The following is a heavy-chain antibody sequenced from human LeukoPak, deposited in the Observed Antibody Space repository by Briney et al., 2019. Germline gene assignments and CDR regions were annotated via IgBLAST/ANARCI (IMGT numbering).Heavy chain of an antibody. V-gene: IGHV3-11*06. D-gene: IGHD4-17*01. CDR1: GFTFSDYY. CDR3: ARDSTYGDYVYYYYGMDV. CDR2: ISSSSSYT. Sequence: GGSLRLSCAASGFTFSDYYMSWIRQAPGKGLEWVSYISSSSSYTNYADSVKGRFTISRDNAKNSLYLQMNSLRAEDTAVYYCARDSTYGDYVYYYYGMDVWGKGTTVTVSP. J-gene: IGHJ6*04.